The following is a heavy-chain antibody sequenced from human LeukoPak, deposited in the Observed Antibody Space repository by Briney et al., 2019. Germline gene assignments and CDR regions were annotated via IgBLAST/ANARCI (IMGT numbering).Heavy chain of an antibody. CDR1: GFTFSSYG. Sequence: GGSLRLSCAASGFTFSSYGMHWVRQAPGKGLEWVAVIWYDGSNKYYADSVKGRFIISRDNSKNTLYLQMNSLRAEDTAVYYCARDLVHYSGSYWGSYYYGMDVWGQGTTVTVSS. D-gene: IGHD1-26*01. CDR3: ARDLVHYSGSYWGSYYYGMDV. V-gene: IGHV3-33*01. J-gene: IGHJ6*02. CDR2: IWYDGSNK.